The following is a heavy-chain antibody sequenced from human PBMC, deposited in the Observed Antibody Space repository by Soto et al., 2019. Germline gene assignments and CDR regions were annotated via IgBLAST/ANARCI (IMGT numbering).Heavy chain of an antibody. Sequence: SETLSLTCTVSGGSISSGDYYWSWIRQPPGKGLEWIGYIYYSGSTYYNPSLKSLVTISVDTSKNQFSLKLSSVTAADTAVYYCARASHDFWSGYHYGMDVWGQGTTVTVSS. CDR1: GGSISSGDYY. V-gene: IGHV4-30-4*01. D-gene: IGHD3-3*01. CDR3: ARASHDFWSGYHYGMDV. J-gene: IGHJ6*02. CDR2: IYYSGST.